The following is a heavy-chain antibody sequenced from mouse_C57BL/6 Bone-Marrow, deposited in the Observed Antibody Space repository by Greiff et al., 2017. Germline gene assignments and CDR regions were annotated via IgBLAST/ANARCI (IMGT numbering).Heavy chain of an antibody. V-gene: IGHV5-9-1*02. J-gene: IGHJ3*01. D-gene: IGHD2-5*01. Sequence: EVQLVESGEGLVKPGGSLKLSCAASGFTFRSYAMSWVRQTPEKRLEWVAYISSGGDYTYYADTVKGRFTISRDNARNTLYLQMSSLKSEDTAMYYCTLYSNYLAWFAYWGQGTLVTVSA. CDR3: TLYSNYLAWFAY. CDR1: GFTFRSYA. CDR2: ISSGGDYT.